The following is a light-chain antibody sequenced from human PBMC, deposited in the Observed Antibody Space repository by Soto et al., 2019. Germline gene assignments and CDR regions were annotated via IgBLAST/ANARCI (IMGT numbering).Light chain of an antibody. CDR2: RNN. V-gene: IGLV1-47*01. CDR1: SSNIGIND. CDR3: AAWDDSLSGVL. Sequence: QSVLTQTPSASGTPGQRVTMSCSGSSSNIGINDVHWYQQLPGTAPKLLIYRNNQRRSGVPDRFSGSKSGTSVSLAISGLRSEDEADYYCAAWDDSLSGVLFGGGTKLTVL. J-gene: IGLJ2*01.